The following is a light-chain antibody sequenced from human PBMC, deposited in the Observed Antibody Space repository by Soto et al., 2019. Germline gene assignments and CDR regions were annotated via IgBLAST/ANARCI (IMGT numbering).Light chain of an antibody. V-gene: IGKV3-20*01. Sequence: EIVLTQSPGTLSLSPGERATLSCRASQDVSSNSLAWYRQKPGQAPRLLIYGASSRATGIPDRFSGSGSGIDFTLTISRLEPEDFAVYFCQQYVNSLWTFGQGTKVEIK. CDR2: GAS. J-gene: IGKJ1*01. CDR3: QQYVNSLWT. CDR1: QDVSSNS.